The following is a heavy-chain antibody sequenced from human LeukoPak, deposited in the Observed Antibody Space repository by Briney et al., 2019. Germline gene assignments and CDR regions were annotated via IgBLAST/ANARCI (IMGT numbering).Heavy chain of an antibody. CDR3: AADQGIVVVPAATEAFDI. V-gene: IGHV1-58*01. CDR2: IVVGSGNT. CDR1: GFTFTSSA. J-gene: IGHJ3*02. D-gene: IGHD2-2*01. Sequence: SVKVSCKASGFTFTSSAVQWVRQARGQRLEWIGWIVVGSGNTNYAQKFQERVTITRDMSTSTAYMELSSLRSEDTAVYYCAADQGIVVVPAATEAFDIWGQGTMVTVSS.